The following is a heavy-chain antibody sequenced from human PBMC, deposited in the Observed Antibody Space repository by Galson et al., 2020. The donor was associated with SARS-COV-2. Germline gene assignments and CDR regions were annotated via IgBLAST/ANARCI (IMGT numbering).Heavy chain of an antibody. CDR2: IWYDGSNK. CDR1: GFTFSSYG. D-gene: IGHD6-19*01. CDR3: ARDLIGGEWLGYFDY. Sequence: GGSLRLSCAASGFTFSSYGMHWVRQAPGKGLEWVAVIWYDGSNKYYADSVKGRFTISRDNSKNTLYLQMNSLRAEDTAVYYCARDLIGGEWLGYFDYWGQGTLVTVSS. J-gene: IGHJ4*02. V-gene: IGHV3-33*01.